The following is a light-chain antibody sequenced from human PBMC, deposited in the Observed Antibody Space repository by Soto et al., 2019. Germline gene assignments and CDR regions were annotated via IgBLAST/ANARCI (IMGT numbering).Light chain of an antibody. CDR3: QQFDSYSTWS. CDR1: QSISSW. Sequence: DMQMTQSPSTLSASVGDRVTITCRASQSISSWLAWYQQKPGKAPKLLIYDASSLESGVPSRFSGSGSGTEFTLTISSLQSDDFATYYCQQFDSYSTWSFGQGTKVEIK. CDR2: DAS. J-gene: IGKJ1*01. V-gene: IGKV1-5*01.